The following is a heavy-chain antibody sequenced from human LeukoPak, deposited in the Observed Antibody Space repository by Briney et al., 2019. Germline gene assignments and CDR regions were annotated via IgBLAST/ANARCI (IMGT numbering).Heavy chain of an antibody. CDR3: ARDYYDSSGYYYFDY. V-gene: IGHV3-21*01. CDR1: GFTFSSYT. Sequence: GGSLRLSCAASGFTFSSYTMNWVRQAPGKGLEWVSSISSSSSYIYYADSVKGRFTISRDNAKNSLYLQMNSLRADDTAVYYCARDYYDSSGYYYFDYWGQGTLVTVSS. J-gene: IGHJ4*02. CDR2: ISSSSSYI. D-gene: IGHD3-22*01.